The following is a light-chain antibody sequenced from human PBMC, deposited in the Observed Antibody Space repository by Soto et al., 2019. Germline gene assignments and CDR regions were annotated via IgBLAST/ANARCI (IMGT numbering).Light chain of an antibody. Sequence: EIVLTQSPGTLSLSPGERANLSCRASQSVSSSYLAWYQQKPGQAPRLLIYGASSRATGIPDRFSGNGSGTDFSLTISRLEPEDFAVYYCQQYGSSPRTFGQGTKVE. CDR3: QQYGSSPRT. CDR1: QSVSSSY. CDR2: GAS. J-gene: IGKJ1*01. V-gene: IGKV3-20*01.